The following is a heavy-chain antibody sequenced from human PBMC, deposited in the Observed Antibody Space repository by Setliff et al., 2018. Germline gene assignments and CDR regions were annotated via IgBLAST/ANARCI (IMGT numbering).Heavy chain of an antibody. CDR3: ARDNTIVGATDY. CDR2: LHTSGST. CDR1: GGSISSGSYY. D-gene: IGHD1-26*01. V-gene: IGHV4-61*02. J-gene: IGHJ4*02. Sequence: SETLSLTCAVSGGSISSGSYYWSWIRQPAGKGLEWVGRLHTSGSTNYNPSLKSRVTISVDTSKNQFSLNLSSVTAADTAVYFCARDNTIVGATDYWGQGTLVTVSS.